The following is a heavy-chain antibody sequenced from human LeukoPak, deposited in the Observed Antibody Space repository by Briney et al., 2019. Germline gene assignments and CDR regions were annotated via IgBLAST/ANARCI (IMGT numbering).Heavy chain of an antibody. CDR2: IYTSGST. CDR1: GGSISSYY. Sequence: SETLSLTCTVSGGSISSYYWSWIRQPPGKGLEWIGYIYTSGSTNYNPSLKSRVTISVDTSKNQFFLKLSSVTAADTAVYYCARAPADYYYDSSGYSGWFDPWGQGTLVTVSS. CDR3: ARAPADYYYDSSGYSGWFDP. V-gene: IGHV4-4*09. D-gene: IGHD3-22*01. J-gene: IGHJ5*02.